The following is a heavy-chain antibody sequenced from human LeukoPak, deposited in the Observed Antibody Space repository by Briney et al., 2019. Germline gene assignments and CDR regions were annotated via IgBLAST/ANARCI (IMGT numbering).Heavy chain of an antibody. J-gene: IGHJ1*01. V-gene: IGHV4-34*01. CDR2: IDHSGST. D-gene: IGHD2-21*02. Sequence: PSETLSLTCAVYGGSFSGYYWSWIRQPPGKGLEWIGEIDHSGSTNYNPSLKSRVTISVDTSKNQFSLKLSSVTAADTAVYYCASGEYCGGDCYSGNFQHWGQGTLVTVSS. CDR1: GGSFSGYY. CDR3: ASGEYCGGDCYSGNFQH.